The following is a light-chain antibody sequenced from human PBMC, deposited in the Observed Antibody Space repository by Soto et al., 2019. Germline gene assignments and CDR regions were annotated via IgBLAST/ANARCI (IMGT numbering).Light chain of an antibody. V-gene: IGLV2-14*01. Sequence: QSALTQPASVSGSPGQSITISCTGTSSDIGGYNSVSWYQQHPGKAPKLAIYAVSNRPSGVSSRFSGSKSGNTASLTRSGLHAEDEATYYCSSYTTSSTLLIFGGGTKLTVL. J-gene: IGLJ2*01. CDR2: AVS. CDR3: SSYTTSSTLLI. CDR1: SSDIGGYNS.